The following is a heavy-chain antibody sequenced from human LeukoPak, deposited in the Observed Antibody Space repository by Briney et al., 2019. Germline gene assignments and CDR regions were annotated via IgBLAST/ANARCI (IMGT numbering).Heavy chain of an antibody. J-gene: IGHJ4*02. V-gene: IGHV1-2*02. D-gene: IGHD3-22*01. CDR3: ARSNYYDSSGYYYFDY. CDR2: INPNSGGT. Sequence: ASVKVSRKASGYTFTGYYMHWVRQAPGQGLEWMGWINPNSGGTNYAQKFQGRVTMTRDTSISTAYMELSRLRSDDTAVYYCARSNYYDSSGYYYFDYWGQGTLVTGSS. CDR1: GYTFTGYY.